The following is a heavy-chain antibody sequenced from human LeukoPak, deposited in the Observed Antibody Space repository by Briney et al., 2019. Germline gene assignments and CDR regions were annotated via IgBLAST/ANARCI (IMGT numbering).Heavy chain of an antibody. J-gene: IGHJ4*02. Sequence: GGSLRLSCAASGFTFSSYSMNWVRQAPGKGLEWVSGISGSGGYTYYADSVKGRFTISRDESKNTLYLQMNSLRAEDTAVYYCAKGGGYTSSWFDYWGQGTLVTVSS. CDR3: AKGGGYTSSWFDY. V-gene: IGHV3-23*01. D-gene: IGHD6-13*01. CDR1: GFTFSSYS. CDR2: ISGSGGYT.